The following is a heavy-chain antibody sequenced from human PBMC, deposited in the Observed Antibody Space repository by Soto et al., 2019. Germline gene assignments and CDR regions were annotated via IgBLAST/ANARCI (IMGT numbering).Heavy chain of an antibody. CDR2: IYPGDSDT. J-gene: IGHJ6*02. CDR3: ARRGGEDYYFYGIDV. V-gene: IGHV5-51*01. D-gene: IGHD2-21*01. Sequence: GERLKSSGKGSGYSCTSYWVGWVRQMPGKGLEWMGIIYPGDSDTRYSPSFQGQVTISADKSISTAYLQWSSLKASDTAMYYCARRGGEDYYFYGIDVWGDLTTFPVS. CDR1: GYSCTSYW.